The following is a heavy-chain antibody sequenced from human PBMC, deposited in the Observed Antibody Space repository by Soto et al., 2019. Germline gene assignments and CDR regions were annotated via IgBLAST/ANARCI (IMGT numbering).Heavy chain of an antibody. V-gene: IGHV1-69*13. CDR1: GGTFSSYA. CDR2: IIPIFGTA. J-gene: IGHJ5*02. CDR3: ATALHLCGTSCRQTPWFDP. D-gene: IGHD2-2*01. Sequence: ASVKVSCKASGGTFSSYAISWVRQAPGQGLEWMGGIIPIFGTANYAQKFQGRVTITADESTSTAYMELSSLRSEDTAVYYCATALHLCGTSCRQTPWFDPWGQGTRVTVSS.